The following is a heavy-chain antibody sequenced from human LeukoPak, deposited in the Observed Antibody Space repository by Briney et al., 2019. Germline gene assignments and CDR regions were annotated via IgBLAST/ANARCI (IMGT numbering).Heavy chain of an antibody. Sequence: PGGSLRLSCAASGYTFSTYTMNWVRQTPGKGLEWVSSISSSDSYIYYADSVKGRFTISRDNAKNPLYLQMNSLRAADTAVYYCAELGITMIGGVWGKGTTVTISS. CDR1: GYTFSTYT. CDR3: AELGITMIGGV. J-gene: IGHJ6*04. D-gene: IGHD3-10*02. V-gene: IGHV3-21*01. CDR2: ISSSDSYI.